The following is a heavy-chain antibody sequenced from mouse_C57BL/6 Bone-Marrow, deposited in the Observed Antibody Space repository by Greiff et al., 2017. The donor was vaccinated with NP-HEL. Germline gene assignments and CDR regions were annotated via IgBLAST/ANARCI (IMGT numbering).Heavy chain of an antibody. Sequence: EVKLVESGGDLVKPGGSLKLSCAASGFTFSSYGMSWVRQTPDKRLEWVATISSGGSYTYYPESGKGRFTISRDNAKNTLYLQMSSLKSEDTAMYYCARQEDYYGSSGAYWGQGTLVTVSA. CDR3: ARQEDYYGSSGAY. D-gene: IGHD1-1*01. J-gene: IGHJ3*01. V-gene: IGHV5-6*01. CDR2: ISSGGSYT. CDR1: GFTFSSYG.